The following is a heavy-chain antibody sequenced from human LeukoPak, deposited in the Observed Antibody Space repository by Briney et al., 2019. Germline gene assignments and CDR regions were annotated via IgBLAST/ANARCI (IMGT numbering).Heavy chain of an antibody. Sequence: GGSLRLSCAASGFTFSSYWMSWVRQAPGKGLEWVSYISSSGSTIYYADSVKGRFTISRDNAKNSLYLQMNSLRAEDTAVYYCARRVIVVGLDYWGQGTLVTVSS. J-gene: IGHJ4*02. CDR3: ARRVIVVGLDY. D-gene: IGHD3-22*01. CDR1: GFTFSSYW. V-gene: IGHV3-48*04. CDR2: ISSSGSTI.